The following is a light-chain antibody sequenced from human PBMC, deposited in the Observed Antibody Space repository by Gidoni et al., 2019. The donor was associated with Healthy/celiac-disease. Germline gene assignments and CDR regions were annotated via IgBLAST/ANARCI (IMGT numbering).Light chain of an antibody. CDR1: QGISSY. CDR3: QQLNSYPQVT. J-gene: IGKJ3*01. Sequence: DIQLTQSPSFLSAPVGDRVTITCRASQGISSYLAWYQQKPGKAPKLLIYAASTLQSGVPSRFSGSGSGTEFTLTISSLQPEDFATYYCQQLNSYPQVTFGPGTKVDIK. CDR2: AAS. V-gene: IGKV1-9*01.